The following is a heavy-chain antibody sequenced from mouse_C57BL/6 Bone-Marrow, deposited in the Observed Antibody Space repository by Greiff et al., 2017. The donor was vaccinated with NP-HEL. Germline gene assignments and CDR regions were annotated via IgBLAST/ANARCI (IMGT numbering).Heavy chain of an antibody. V-gene: IGHV2-9-1*01. CDR1: GFSLTSYA. J-gene: IGHJ4*01. Sequence: QVQLKESGPGLVAPSQSLSITCTVSGFSLTSYAISWVRQPPGKGLEWLGVIWPGGGTNYNSALKSRLSISKDNSKSQVFLKMNSLQTDDTARYYCARNPTVVALYAMDYWGQGTSVTVSS. CDR3: ARNPTVVALYAMDY. D-gene: IGHD1-1*01. CDR2: IWPGGGT.